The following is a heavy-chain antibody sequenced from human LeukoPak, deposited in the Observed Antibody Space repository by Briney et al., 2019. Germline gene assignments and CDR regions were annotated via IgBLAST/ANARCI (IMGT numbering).Heavy chain of an antibody. CDR2: LYYSGKT. V-gene: IGHV4-39*07. CDR3: ARNARGLRWWGVDY. D-gene: IGHD4-23*01. CDR1: GGSISSSTYY. Sequence: PSETLSLTCIISGGSISSSTYYWGWIRQPPGKGLEWIGTLYYSGKTYYNPSLKSRVTISIDTSKNQFSLKLTSATAADTAVYYCARNARGLRWWGVDYWGQGTLVTISS. J-gene: IGHJ4*02.